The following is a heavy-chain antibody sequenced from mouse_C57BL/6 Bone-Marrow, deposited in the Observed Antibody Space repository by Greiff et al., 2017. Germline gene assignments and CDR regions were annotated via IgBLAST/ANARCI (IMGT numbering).Heavy chain of an antibody. J-gene: IGHJ1*03. CDR3: ARKRGSGWYFDV. CDR1: GFSLTSYG. Sequence: VQGVESGPGLVQPSQSLSITCTVSGFSLTSYGVHWVRQSPGKGLEWLGVIWSGGSTDNNAAFISRLSISKDNSKSQVFFKMNSLQADDTAIYYCARKRGSGWYFDVWGTGTTVTVSS. V-gene: IGHV2-2*01. CDR2: IWSGGST. D-gene: IGHD1-3*01.